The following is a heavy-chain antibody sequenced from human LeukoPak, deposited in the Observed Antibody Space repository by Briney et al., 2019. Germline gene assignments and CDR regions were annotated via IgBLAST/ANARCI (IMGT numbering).Heavy chain of an antibody. CDR3: ARAWFGEFLRILDY. J-gene: IGHJ4*02. Sequence: SETLSLTCAVYGGSFSGYYWSWIRQPPGKGLEWIGEINHSGSTNYNPSLKSRVTISVDTSKNQFSLKLSSETAADTAVYYCARAWFGEFLRILDYWGQGTLVTVSS. CDR1: GGSFSGYY. D-gene: IGHD3-10*01. CDR2: INHSGST. V-gene: IGHV4-34*01.